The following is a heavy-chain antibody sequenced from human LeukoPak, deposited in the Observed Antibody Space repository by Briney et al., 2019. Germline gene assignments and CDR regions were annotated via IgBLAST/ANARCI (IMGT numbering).Heavy chain of an antibody. D-gene: IGHD2-2*01. CDR3: AKDGGYCSSNTCFQPFDY. CDR1: GFTFSSYA. V-gene: IGHV3-23*01. Sequence: GGSLRLSCAASGFTFSSYAMRWVRQAPGKGLDWVSVISGSGGSTYYADSVKGRFTISRDNSKNTLYLQMNSLRAEDTAVYYCAKDGGYCSSNTCFQPFDYWGQGTLVTVSS. CDR2: ISGSGGST. J-gene: IGHJ4*02.